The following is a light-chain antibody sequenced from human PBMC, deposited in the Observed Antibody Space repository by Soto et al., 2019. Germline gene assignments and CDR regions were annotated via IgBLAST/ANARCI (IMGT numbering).Light chain of an antibody. Sequence: AVRMTQSPSSFSASTVDRVTGTCRASQGISSYLAWYQQKPGKAPKLLIYAASTLQSGVPSRFSGSGSGTDFTLTISCLQSEDFATYYCQKYYSYPITFGQGTRLEIK. CDR3: QKYYSYPIT. J-gene: IGKJ5*01. CDR2: AAS. V-gene: IGKV1-8*01. CDR1: QGISSY.